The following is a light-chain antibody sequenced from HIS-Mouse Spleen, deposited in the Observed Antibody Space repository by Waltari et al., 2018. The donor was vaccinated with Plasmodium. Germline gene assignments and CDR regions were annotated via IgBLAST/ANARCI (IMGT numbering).Light chain of an antibody. CDR2: EDS. J-gene: IGLJ3*02. Sequence: SYELTQPPSVSVSPGQTARITCSGDALPKKYAYWYQQKSGQAPVLVIEEDSKRPSGIPERCCGSSSGTMATLTISGAQVEDEADYYCYATDSSGNHRVFGGGTKLTVL. CDR1: ALPKKY. V-gene: IGLV3-10*01. CDR3: YATDSSGNHRV.